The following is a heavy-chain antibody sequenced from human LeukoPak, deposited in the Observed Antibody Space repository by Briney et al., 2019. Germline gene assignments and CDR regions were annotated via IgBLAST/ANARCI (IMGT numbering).Heavy chain of an antibody. V-gene: IGHV7-4-1*02. CDR1: GDTFNRYG. J-gene: IGHJ2*01. Sequence: ASVKVSCKASGDTFNRYGMKGVRQAPGEGLEWMGWINTNTGNPTYAQGFTGRFVFSLDTSVSTAYLQISSLKAEDTAVYYCARDFPARDWFFDLWGRGTLVTVSS. CDR2: INTNTGNP. CDR3: ARDFPARDWFFDL.